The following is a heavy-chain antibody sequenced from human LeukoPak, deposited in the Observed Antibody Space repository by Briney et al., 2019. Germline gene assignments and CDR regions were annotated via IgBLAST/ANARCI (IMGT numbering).Heavy chain of an antibody. CDR2: SGGSGGRT. V-gene: IGHV3-23*01. CDR3: AQEHFDTSGYYSRFDN. J-gene: IGHJ4*02. Sequence: GGSLRLSCAASGFTFPRHAMSWVRQAPGKGLEGVASSGGSGGRTHYADSVKGRFTISRDNSQNTVYLHMNSLRADDTAVYYCAQEHFDTSGYYSRFDNWGQGILVTVSS. D-gene: IGHD3-22*01. CDR1: GFTFPRHA.